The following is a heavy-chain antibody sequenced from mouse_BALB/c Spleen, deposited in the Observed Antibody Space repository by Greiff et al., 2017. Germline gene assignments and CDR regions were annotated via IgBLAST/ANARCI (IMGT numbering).Heavy chain of an antibody. Sequence: EVHLVESGGGLVKLGGSLKLSCAASGFTFSSYYMSWVRQTPEKRLELVAAINSNGGSTYYPDTVKGRFTISRDNAKNTLYLQMSSLKSEDTALYYCARQGGGLWYFDVWGAGTTVTVSS. CDR3: ARQGGGLWYFDV. J-gene: IGHJ1*01. D-gene: IGHD1-1*02. CDR1: GFTFSSYY. CDR2: INSNGGST. V-gene: IGHV5-6-2*01.